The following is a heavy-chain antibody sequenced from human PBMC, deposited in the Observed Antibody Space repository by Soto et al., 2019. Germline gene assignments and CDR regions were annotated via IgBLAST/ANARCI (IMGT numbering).Heavy chain of an antibody. CDR3: APNYYDSSGPNSCDP. D-gene: IGHD3-22*01. J-gene: IGHJ5*02. CDR1: GFALSTSGVG. V-gene: IGHV2-5*01. Sequence: QITLKESGPTLVKPTQTLTLTCTFSGFALSTSGVGVGWIRQPPGKALEWLALIYWHDDKRYSPSLKSRLTINKDTSKSLVVLTMTTMDTVDTATSYCAPNYYDSSGPNSCDPSCQGTMVTVSS. CDR2: IYWHDDK.